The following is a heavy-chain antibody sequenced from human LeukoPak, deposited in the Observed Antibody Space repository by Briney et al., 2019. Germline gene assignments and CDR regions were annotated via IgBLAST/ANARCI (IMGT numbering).Heavy chain of an antibody. V-gene: IGHV3-30*04. D-gene: IGHD2-21*02. Sequence: GGSLRLSCAASGFTFSSYAMHWVRQAPGKGLEWVAAISYDGSNKYYADSVKGRFTISRDNSKNTLYLQMNSLRAEDTAVYYCAKLVTFNWFDPWGQGTLVTVSS. CDR1: GFTFSSYA. CDR3: AKLVTFNWFDP. CDR2: ISYDGSNK. J-gene: IGHJ5*02.